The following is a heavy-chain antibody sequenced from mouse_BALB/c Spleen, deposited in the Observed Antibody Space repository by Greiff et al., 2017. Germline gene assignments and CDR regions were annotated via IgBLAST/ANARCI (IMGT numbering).Heavy chain of an antibody. J-gene: IGHJ4*01. V-gene: IGHV1-69*02. CDR2: IYPSDSYT. D-gene: IGHD3-1*01. CDR3: TRDGHAMDY. CDR1: GYTFTSYW. Sequence: QVQLQQPGAELVRPGASVKLSCKASGYTFTSYWINWVKQRPGQGLEWIGNIYPSDSYTNYNQKFKDKATLTVDKSSSTAYMQLSSPTSEDSAVYYCTRDGHAMDYWGQGTSVTVSS.